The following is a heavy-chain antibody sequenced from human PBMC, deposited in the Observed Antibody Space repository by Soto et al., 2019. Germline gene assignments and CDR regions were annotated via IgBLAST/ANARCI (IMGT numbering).Heavy chain of an antibody. CDR1: GYTFTSYA. Sequence: QVQLVQSGAEVKKPGASVKVSCKASGYTFTSYAMHWVRQAPGQRLEWMGWINAGNGNTKYSQKFQDRVTSTRDTSASTAYMELSSLRSEDTAVYYCARGFSGGGADWFEPWGQGTLVTVSS. J-gene: IGHJ5*02. V-gene: IGHV1-3*01. CDR2: INAGNGNT. CDR3: ARGFSGGGADWFEP. D-gene: IGHD2-15*01.